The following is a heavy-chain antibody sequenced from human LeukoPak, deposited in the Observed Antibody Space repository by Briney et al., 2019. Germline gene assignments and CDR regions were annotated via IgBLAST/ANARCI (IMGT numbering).Heavy chain of an antibody. J-gene: IGHJ4*02. V-gene: IGHV1-69*13. D-gene: IGHD2-2*01. CDR2: IIPIFGTA. CDR1: GGTFSSYA. Sequence: GAAVKLSCNASGGTFSSYAISWVRQAPGQGLEWMGGIIPIFGTATYAQKFQGRVTITADESTSTAYMELSSLRSEDTAVYYCARQEGCSSTSCYGDFDYWGQGTLVTVSS. CDR3: ARQEGCSSTSCYGDFDY.